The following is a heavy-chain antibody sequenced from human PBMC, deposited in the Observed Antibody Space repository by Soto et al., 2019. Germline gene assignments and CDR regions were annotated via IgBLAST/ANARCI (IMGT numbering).Heavy chain of an antibody. CDR1: GFTFSDYY. CDR3: ARHGSYCFDD. V-gene: IGHV3-11*06. CDR2: IGSSSSYT. D-gene: IGHD1-26*01. J-gene: IGHJ4*02. Sequence: PGGSLRLSCAASGFTFSDYYMSWIRQAPGKGLEWVSYIGSSSSYTNYADSVKGRFTVSRDNAKNSLHLQMNSLRADDTAVYYCARHGSYCFDDSGQGILVTSPQ.